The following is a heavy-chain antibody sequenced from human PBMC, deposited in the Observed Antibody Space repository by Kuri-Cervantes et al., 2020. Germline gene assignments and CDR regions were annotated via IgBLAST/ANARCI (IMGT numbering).Heavy chain of an antibody. V-gene: IGHV4-38-2*02. Sequence: SETLSLTCTVSGYSISSGYYWGWIRQPPGKGLEWIGSIYHSGSTYYNPSLESRVTISVDTSKNQFSLKLSSVTAADTAVYYCARLIRYCSGGSCYITDGYFQHWGQGTLVTVSS. J-gene: IGHJ1*01. CDR3: ARLIRYCSGGSCYITDGYFQH. CDR2: IYHSGST. CDR1: GYSISSGYY. D-gene: IGHD2-15*01.